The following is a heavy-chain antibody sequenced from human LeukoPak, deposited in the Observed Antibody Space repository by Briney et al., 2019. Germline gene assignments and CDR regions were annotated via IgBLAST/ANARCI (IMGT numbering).Heavy chain of an antibody. V-gene: IGHV3-23*01. CDR1: GFTFSRLA. J-gene: IGHJ4*02. D-gene: IGHD6-6*01. CDR3: ARGEHSSFDY. CDR2: ISSSGS. Sequence: GGSLRLSCAASGFTFSRLAMTWVRQAPGKGLEWVSTISSSGSYYADPVKGRFIISRDNSRNTLDLQMNSLRAEDTAVYYCARGEHSSFDYWGQGTLVTVSS.